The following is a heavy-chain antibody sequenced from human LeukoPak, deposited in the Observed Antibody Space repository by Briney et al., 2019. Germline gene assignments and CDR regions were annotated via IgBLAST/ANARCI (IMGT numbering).Heavy chain of an antibody. Sequence: PGGSLRLSCVASGFTVSSNYMSWVRQAPGKGLEWVSVIYSGGSTYYADSVKGRFTISRDKSKNTLYLQMNSLRAEDTAVYYCASGSGSYRTPYYYMDVWGTGTTVTVSS. CDR3: ASGSGSYRTPYYYMDV. CDR1: GFTVSSNY. D-gene: IGHD3-10*01. V-gene: IGHV3-53*01. CDR2: IYSGGST. J-gene: IGHJ6*03.